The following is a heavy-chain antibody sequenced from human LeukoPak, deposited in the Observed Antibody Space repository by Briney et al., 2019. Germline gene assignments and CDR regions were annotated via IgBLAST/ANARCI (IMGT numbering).Heavy chain of an antibody. J-gene: IGHJ4*02. CDR3: ARDPGSYGPSYYFDY. V-gene: IGHV1-46*01. D-gene: IGHD5-18*01. CDR2: INASGGST. CDR1: GHTFTTYY. Sequence: ASVKVSCKASGHTFTTYYMHWVRQTPGRGLEWMGIINASGGSTSYAQKFQGRVTMTRDTSTSAVYMELSSLRSEDTAVYSCARDPGSYGPSYYFDYWGQGTLVTVSS.